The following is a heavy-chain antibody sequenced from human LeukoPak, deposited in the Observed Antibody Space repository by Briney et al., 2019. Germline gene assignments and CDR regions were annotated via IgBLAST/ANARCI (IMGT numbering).Heavy chain of an antibody. V-gene: IGHV3-23*01. J-gene: IGHJ4*02. CDR1: GFTFSSYA. Sequence: PGGSLRLSCAASGFTFSSYAMSWVRQAPGKGLEWVSAISGSGGSTYYADSVKGRFTISRDNSKNTLYLQMNSLRAEDTAVYYCAKSIEGRVGALYYFDYWGQGTLVTVSS. D-gene: IGHD1-26*01. CDR2: ISGSGGST. CDR3: AKSIEGRVGALYYFDY.